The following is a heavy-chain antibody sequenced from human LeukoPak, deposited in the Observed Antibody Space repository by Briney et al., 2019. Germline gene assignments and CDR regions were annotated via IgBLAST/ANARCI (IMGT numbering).Heavy chain of an antibody. V-gene: IGHV1-69*01. Sequence: SVKVSCKASRGTFSSYAISWVRQAPGQGFEWMGGIIPISGTSNYAQKFQGRVTMTADESTSTAYMELSSLRPEDTAVYSCAGVFGTRDGYNWGQGDYWGQGTLVTVSS. J-gene: IGHJ4*02. D-gene: IGHD5-24*01. CDR3: AGVFGTRDGYNWGQGDY. CDR2: IIPISGTS. CDR1: RGTFSSYA.